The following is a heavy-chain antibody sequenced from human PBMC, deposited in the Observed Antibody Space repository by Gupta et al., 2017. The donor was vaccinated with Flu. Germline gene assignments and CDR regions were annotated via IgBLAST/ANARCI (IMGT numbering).Heavy chain of an antibody. CDR2: ISPVFGPK. Sequence: QVQLVQSGAEVKKLGSLVTVSCKASGVTFSTYAIHWVRQAPGQGLEWMGGISPVFGPKNDAQKCQGRVTITADEATSTAYMEIGSLRSEDTAVYYWARKGGGHCSGGSCYSFDFWGQGTLVTVSS. J-gene: IGHJ4*01. CDR3: ARKGGGHCSGGSCYSFDF. V-gene: IGHV1-69*01. CDR1: GVTFSTYA. D-gene: IGHD2-15*01.